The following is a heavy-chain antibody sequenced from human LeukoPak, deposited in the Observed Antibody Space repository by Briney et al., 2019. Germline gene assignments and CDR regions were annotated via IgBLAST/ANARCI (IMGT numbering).Heavy chain of an antibody. CDR1: GYSFTSYW. CDR2: IYPGDSDT. Sequence: GESLKISCKGSGYSFTSYWIGWVRQMPGKGLEWMGIIYPGDSDTRYSPSFQGQVTISADKSISTAYLQWSSLKASDTAMYYCARLGGGPIASPALDAFDIWGQGTMVTVSS. J-gene: IGHJ3*02. D-gene: IGHD6-13*01. V-gene: IGHV5-51*01. CDR3: ARLGGGPIASPALDAFDI.